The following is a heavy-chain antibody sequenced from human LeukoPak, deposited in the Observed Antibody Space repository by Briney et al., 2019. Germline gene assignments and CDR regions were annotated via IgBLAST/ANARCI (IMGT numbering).Heavy chain of an antibody. CDR2: IIPILGIA. Sequence: SVKVSCKASGGTFSSYTISWVRQAPGQGLEWMGRIIPILGIANYAQKLQGRVTMTTDTSTSTAYMELRSLRSDDTAVYYCARDRSVRVDYWGQGTLVTVSS. CDR1: GGTFSSYT. V-gene: IGHV1-69*04. J-gene: IGHJ4*02. CDR3: ARDRSVRVDY.